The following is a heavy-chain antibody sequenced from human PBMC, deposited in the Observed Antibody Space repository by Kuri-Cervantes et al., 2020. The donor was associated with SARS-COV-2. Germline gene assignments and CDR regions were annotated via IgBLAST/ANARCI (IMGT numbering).Heavy chain of an antibody. CDR3: ARDESQSFDL. V-gene: IGHV4-59*01. CDR1: GGSISSYY. J-gene: IGHJ2*01. CDR2: IYYSGST. Sequence: ESLKISCIVSGGSISSYYWSWIRQPPGKGLEWIGYIYYSGSTNYNPSLKSRVTISVDTSKNQFSLKLSSVTAADTAVYYCARDESQSFDLWGRGTLVTVSS.